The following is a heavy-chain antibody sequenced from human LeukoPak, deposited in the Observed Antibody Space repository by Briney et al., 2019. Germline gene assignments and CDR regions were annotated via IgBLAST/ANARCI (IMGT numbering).Heavy chain of an antibody. Sequence: ASVKVSCKASGYTFTSYGINWVRQAPGQGLEWMGWISNYNENTNYAQKFQGRVTLTTDTSTSTAYMELRSLRSDDTAVYYCAREYGDNYFDYWGQGTPVTVSS. CDR3: AREYGDNYFDY. CDR1: GYTFTSYG. D-gene: IGHD4-17*01. CDR2: ISNYNENT. J-gene: IGHJ4*02. V-gene: IGHV1-18*01.